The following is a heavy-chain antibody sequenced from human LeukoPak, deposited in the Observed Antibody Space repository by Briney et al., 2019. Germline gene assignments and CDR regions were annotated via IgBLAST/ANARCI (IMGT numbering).Heavy chain of an antibody. D-gene: IGHD5-18*01. J-gene: IGHJ4*02. V-gene: IGHV1-69*13. CDR2: IIPIFGTA. Sequence: SVKVSCKASGGTFSSYAISWVRQAPGQGLEWMGGIIPIFGTANYAQKFQGRVTITADESTSTAYMELSSLRSEDSAVYYCARGVSNTAMVTPFGSIFDYWGQGTLVTVSS. CDR3: ARGVSNTAMVTPFGSIFDY. CDR1: GGTFSSYA.